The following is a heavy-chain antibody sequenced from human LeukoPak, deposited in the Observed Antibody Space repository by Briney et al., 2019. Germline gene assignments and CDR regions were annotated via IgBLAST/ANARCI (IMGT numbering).Heavy chain of an antibody. V-gene: IGHV3-74*01. CDR3: AREPFWWELLGYFDY. J-gene: IGHJ4*02. D-gene: IGHD1-26*01. CDR2: INSDGSST. Sequence: GGSLRLSCAASGFTFSSYWMHWVRQAPGKGLVWVSRINSDGSSTSYADSVKGRFTISRDNAKNSLYLQMNSLRAEDTAVYYCAREPFWWELLGYFDYWGQGTLVTVSS. CDR1: GFTFSSYW.